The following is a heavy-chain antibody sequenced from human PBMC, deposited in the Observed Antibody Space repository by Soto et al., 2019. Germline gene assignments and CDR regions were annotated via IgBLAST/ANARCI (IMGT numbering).Heavy chain of an antibody. CDR1: GYRLTRYA. J-gene: IGHJ5*02. CDR2: INAGNGNT. Sequence: AGSVKVYLKAYGYRLTRYAIHLVRQAPGQRLEWMGWINAGNGNTKYSQKFQGRVTITRDTSASTAYMELSSLRSEDTAVYHCARDLVFEYGERWFDPWGQGTLVTVSS. D-gene: IGHD2-2*01. CDR3: ARDLVFEYGERWFDP. V-gene: IGHV1-3*01.